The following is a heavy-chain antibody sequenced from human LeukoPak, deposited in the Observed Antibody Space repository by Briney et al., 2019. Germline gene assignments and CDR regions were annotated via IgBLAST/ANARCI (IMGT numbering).Heavy chain of an antibody. CDR2: FDPEDGET. CDR3: ASRNYGGKGGLVVDV. Sequence: ASVKVSCKVSGYTLTELSMHWVRQAPGKGLEWMGGFDPEDGETIYAQKFQGRVTMTEDTSTDTAYMELSSLRSEDTAVYYCASRNYGGKGGLVVDVWGQGTTVTVSS. J-gene: IGHJ6*02. D-gene: IGHD3-16*02. V-gene: IGHV1-24*01. CDR1: GYTLTELS.